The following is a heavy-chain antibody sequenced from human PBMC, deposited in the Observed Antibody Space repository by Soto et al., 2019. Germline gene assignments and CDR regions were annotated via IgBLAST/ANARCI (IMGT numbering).Heavy chain of an antibody. CDR1: GGSISSGGYS. Sequence: SETLSLTCAVSGGSISSGGYSWSWIRQPPGKGLEWIGYIYHSGSTYYNPSVKSRVTISVDRSKNQFSLKLSSVTAADTAVYYGARVADRWGQGTLVTVSS. CDR2: IYHSGST. J-gene: IGHJ5*02. V-gene: IGHV4-30-2*01. CDR3: ARVADR. D-gene: IGHD3-3*02.